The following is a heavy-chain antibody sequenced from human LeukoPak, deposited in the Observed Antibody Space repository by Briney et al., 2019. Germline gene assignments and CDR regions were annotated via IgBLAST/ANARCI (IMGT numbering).Heavy chain of an antibody. CDR2: ISYDGSNK. CDR3: AREIFNGFDI. CDR1: GFTFRSYA. Sequence: RPGGSLRLSCAGSGFTFRSYAMHWVRQTQGKGLEWVAVISYDGSNKDYADSMKGRFTISRDNSKNTLYLQMNSLGAEDTAVYYCAREIFNGFDIWGQGTMVTVSS. V-gene: IGHV3-30-3*01. J-gene: IGHJ3*02.